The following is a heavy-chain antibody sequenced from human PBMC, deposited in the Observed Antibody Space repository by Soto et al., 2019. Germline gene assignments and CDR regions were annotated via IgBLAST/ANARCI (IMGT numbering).Heavy chain of an antibody. D-gene: IGHD6-19*01. CDR1: GYTFTSYA. CDR3: AREEIAVAGTGWFDP. J-gene: IGHJ5*02. V-gene: IGHV1-3*01. CDR2: INAGNGNT. Sequence: QVQLVQSGAEVKKPGASVKVSCKASGYTFTSYAMHWVRQAPGQRLEWMGWINAGNGNTKYSQKFQGRVTITRDTSASTANMELSSLRSEDTAVYYCAREEIAVAGTGWFDPGGQGTLVTVSS.